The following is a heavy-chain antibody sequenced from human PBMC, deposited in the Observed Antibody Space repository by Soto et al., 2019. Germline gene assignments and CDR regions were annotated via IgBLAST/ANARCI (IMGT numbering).Heavy chain of an antibody. J-gene: IGHJ6*02. D-gene: IGHD5-18*01. Sequence: GASVKVSCKASGYTFISYYMHWVRQAPGQGLEWMGIINPSGGATSYAQKFQGRVTMTRDTSTSTVYMELSSLRSEDTAVYYCAAPSPIQLWFPWSYCYGMDVWGQGTTVTVSS. V-gene: IGHV1-46*01. CDR1: GYTFISYY. CDR3: AAPSPIQLWFPWSYCYGMDV. CDR2: INPSGGAT.